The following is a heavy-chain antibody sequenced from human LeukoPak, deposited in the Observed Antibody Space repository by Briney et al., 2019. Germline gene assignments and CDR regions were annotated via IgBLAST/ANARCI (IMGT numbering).Heavy chain of an antibody. V-gene: IGHV4-59*01. CDR2: IYNVVST. CDR3: AKGGTYGGGADY. D-gene: IGHD3-16*01. J-gene: IGHJ4*02. CDR1: GASISRDY. Sequence: SETLSLTCTVSGASISRDYWAWIRQLPQERRGWIGYIYNVVSTPYSPSLNSRVTISLYTSNTQSSLRRSSLSPPDTAVYYCAKGGTYGGGADYWGQGTLVTVSS.